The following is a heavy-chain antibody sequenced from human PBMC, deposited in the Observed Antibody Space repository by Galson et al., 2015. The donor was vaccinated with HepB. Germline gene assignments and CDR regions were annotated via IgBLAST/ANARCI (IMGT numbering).Heavy chain of an antibody. D-gene: IGHD6-19*01. Sequence: PALVKPTQTLTLTCTFSGFSLSANGMGVGWIRQPPGKALEWLALIFWDDNKRYSPSLKSRLTITKDTSKNQVVLTMTNTDPVDTATYYCAHRPVAGSYFDYWGQGTLVTVSS. V-gene: IGHV2-5*02. CDR3: AHRPVAGSYFDY. CDR2: IFWDDNK. J-gene: IGHJ4*02. CDR1: GFSLSANGMG.